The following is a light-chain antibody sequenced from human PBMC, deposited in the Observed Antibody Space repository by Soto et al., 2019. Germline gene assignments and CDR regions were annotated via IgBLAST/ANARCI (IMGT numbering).Light chain of an antibody. CDR3: QQYNTYT. CDR1: QSIGSW. J-gene: IGKJ2*01. V-gene: IGKV1-5*03. Sequence: DIQMTQSPSILSASVGDRVTITCRASQSIGSWVAWYQQKPGRAPNLLIHKASHLESGVPSRFSGSGSGTEFTLTISSLQPDDFATYYCQQYNTYTFGQGT. CDR2: KAS.